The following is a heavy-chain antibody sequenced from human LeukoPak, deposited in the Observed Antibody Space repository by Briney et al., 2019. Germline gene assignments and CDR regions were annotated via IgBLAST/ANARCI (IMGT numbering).Heavy chain of an antibody. J-gene: IGHJ4*02. CDR1: GYTFTSYY. V-gene: IGHV1-46*01. D-gene: IGHD3-3*01. Sequence: ASAKVSCKASGYTFTSYYMHWVRQAPGQGLEWMGIINPSGGSTSYAQKFQGRVTMTRDTSTSTVYMELSSLRSEDTAVYYCASTLTIFGVVINWELDYWGQGTLVTVSS. CDR2: INPSGGST. CDR3: ASTLTIFGVVINWELDY.